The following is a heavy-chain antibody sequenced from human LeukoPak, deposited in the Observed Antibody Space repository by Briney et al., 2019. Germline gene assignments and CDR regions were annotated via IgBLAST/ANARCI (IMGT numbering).Heavy chain of an antibody. J-gene: IGHJ3*02. CDR3: ARGLLTARARDAFDI. CDR2: VSAYNGNT. V-gene: IGHV1-18*01. D-gene: IGHD7-27*01. Sequence: GASVKVSFKASGYTFTTYGISWVRQAPGQGLEWMRWVSAYNGNTNYAQKLQGRVTMTTDTSANTAYMELGSLRSDDTAVYYCARGLLTARARDAFDIWGQGTMVTVSS. CDR1: GYTFTTYG.